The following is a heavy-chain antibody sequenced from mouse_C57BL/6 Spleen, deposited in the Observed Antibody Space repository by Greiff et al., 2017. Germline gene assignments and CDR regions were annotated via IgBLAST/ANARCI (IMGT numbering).Heavy chain of an antibody. Sequence: EVKLQESGPELVKPGASVKISCKASGYSFTDYNMNWVKQSNGKSLEWIGVINPNYGTTSYNQKFKGKATLTVDQSSSTAYMQLNSLTSEDSAVYYCARGGIYYDYAWFAYWGQGTLVTVSA. J-gene: IGHJ3*01. CDR2: INPNYGTT. V-gene: IGHV1-39*01. CDR3: ARGGIYYDYAWFAY. D-gene: IGHD2-4*01. CDR1: GYSFTDYN.